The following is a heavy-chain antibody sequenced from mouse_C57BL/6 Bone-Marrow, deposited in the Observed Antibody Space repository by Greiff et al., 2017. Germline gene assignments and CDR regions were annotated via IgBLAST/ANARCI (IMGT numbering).Heavy chain of an antibody. CDR2: IDPNSGGT. CDR3: ARCFYYYGSSYVDWYFDV. V-gene: IGHV1-72*01. D-gene: IGHD1-1*01. J-gene: IGHJ1*03. Sequence: VKLQQPGAELVKPGASVKLSCKASGYTFTSYWMHWVKQRPGRGLEWIGRIDPNSGGTKYNEKFKSKATLTVDKPSSTAYMQLSSLTSEDSAVYYCARCFYYYGSSYVDWYFDVWGTGTTVTVSS. CDR1: GYTFTSYW.